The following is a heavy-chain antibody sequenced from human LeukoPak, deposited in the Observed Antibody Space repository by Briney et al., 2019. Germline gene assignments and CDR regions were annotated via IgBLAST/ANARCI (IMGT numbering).Heavy chain of an antibody. D-gene: IGHD1-26*01. CDR2: IYYSGST. CDR3: AGGGSGRDY. CDR1: GGSISSYY. Sequence: SETLSLTCTVSGGSISSYYWSWIRQPPGKGLEWIGYIYYSGSTNYSPSLKSRVTISVDTSKNQFSLKLSSVTAADTAVYYCAGGGSGRDYWGQGTLVTVSS. J-gene: IGHJ4*02. V-gene: IGHV4-59*01.